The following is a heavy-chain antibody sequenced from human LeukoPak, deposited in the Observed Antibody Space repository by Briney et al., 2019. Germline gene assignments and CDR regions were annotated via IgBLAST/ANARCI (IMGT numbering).Heavy chain of an antibody. CDR2: ISSSSSYI. CDR1: GFTFSSYS. D-gene: IGHD6-13*01. V-gene: IGHV3-21*01. Sequence: GGSLRLSCAASGFTFSSYSMNWVRQAPGKGLEWVSSISSSSSYIYYADSVKGRFTISRDNAKNSLYLQMNSLRAEDTAVYYCARAEPYSSSWYGGLDYWGQGTLVTVSS. J-gene: IGHJ4*02. CDR3: ARAEPYSSSWYGGLDY.